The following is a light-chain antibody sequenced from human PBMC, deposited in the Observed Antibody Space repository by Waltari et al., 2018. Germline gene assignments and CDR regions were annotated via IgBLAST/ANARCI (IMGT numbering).Light chain of an antibody. CDR2: AAS. CDR3: QQSYSTPSFT. V-gene: IGKV1-39*01. J-gene: IGKJ3*01. Sequence: DIQMTQSPPSLSASVGDRVTITRRASQSIATSLNWYQHRAGKAPRLLIYAASSLQGGVSSRFSGSGSGTDFTLTIDSLQPEDVATYYCQQSYSTPSFTFGPGTKVDI. CDR1: QSIATS.